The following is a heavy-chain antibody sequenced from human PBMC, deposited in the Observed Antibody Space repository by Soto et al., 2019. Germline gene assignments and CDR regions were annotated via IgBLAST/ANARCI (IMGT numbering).Heavy chain of an antibody. CDR1: GGSIGSGGYW. CDR2: VSYTGNT. Sequence: QVQLQESGPGLMQPSQTLSLTCTVSGGSIGSGGYWWSWIRQHPGRGLEWIGFVSYTGNTQYSPALKCQVNISVDTSTKQCALKLSSVTAADTAVYYCARGTLVWGQGTLVTVSS. CDR3: ARGTLV. V-gene: IGHV4-31*01. D-gene: IGHD2-2*01. J-gene: IGHJ4*02.